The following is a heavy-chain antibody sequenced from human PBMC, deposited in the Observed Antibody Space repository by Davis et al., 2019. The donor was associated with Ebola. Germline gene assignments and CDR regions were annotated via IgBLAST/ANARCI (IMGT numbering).Heavy chain of an antibody. D-gene: IGHD2-2*01. J-gene: IGHJ6*02. V-gene: IGHV1-46*01. CDR2: IHPRGGST. CDR1: GYTFTSYG. CDR3: ARDNIVLVPAAMSGYYYGMDV. Sequence: AASVKVSCKASGYTFTSYGITWVRQAPGQGLEWMGIIHPRGGSTSYAQKFQGRVTMTRDTSTSTVYMELSSLRSEDTAVYYCARDNIVLVPAAMSGYYYGMDVWGQGTTVTVSS.